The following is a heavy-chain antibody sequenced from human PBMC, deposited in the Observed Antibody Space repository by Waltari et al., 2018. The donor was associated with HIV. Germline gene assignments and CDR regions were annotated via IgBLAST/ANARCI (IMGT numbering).Heavy chain of an antibody. CDR3: ARDQGLGYCSGGSCYWGPTCDY. CDR1: GYTFTSYG. D-gene: IGHD2-15*01. CDR2: ISAYNGNT. Sequence: QVQLVQSGAEVKKPGASVKVSCKASGYTFTSYGISWVRQAPGQGLEWMGWISAYNGNTNYAQKLQGRVTMTTDTSTSTAYMELRSLRSDDTAVYYCARDQGLGYCSGGSCYWGPTCDYWGQGTLVTVSS. V-gene: IGHV1-18*01. J-gene: IGHJ4*02.